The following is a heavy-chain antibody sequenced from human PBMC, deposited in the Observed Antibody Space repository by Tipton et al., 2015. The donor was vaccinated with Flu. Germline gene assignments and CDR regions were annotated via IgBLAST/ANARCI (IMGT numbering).Heavy chain of an antibody. V-gene: IGHV4-59*12. Sequence: TLSLTCTVSDGSITSYYWSWIRQPPGKGLEWIGYIYNSGTTNFNPSLMSRLTISVDTSKNQFSLKLTSVTAADTAVYYCARDSGAYPLGFDPWGRGTLVTVSS. CDR1: DGSITSYY. CDR2: IYNSGTT. D-gene: IGHD2-15*01. J-gene: IGHJ5*01. CDR3: ARDSGAYPLGFDP.